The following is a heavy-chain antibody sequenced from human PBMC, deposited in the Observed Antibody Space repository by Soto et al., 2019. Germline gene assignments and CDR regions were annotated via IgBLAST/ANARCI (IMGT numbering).Heavy chain of an antibody. CDR2: INPSGGST. D-gene: IGHD2-2*01. CDR1: GYTFTSYY. CDR3: AIYLGSQPGNPAHDYGMDV. V-gene: IGHV1-46*01. Sequence: ASVKVSCKASGYTFTSYYMHWVRQAPGQGLEWMGIINPSGGSTSYAQKFQGRVTMTRDTSTSTVYMELSSLRSEDTAVYYCAIYLGSQPGNPAHDYGMDVGGQGSTVTV. J-gene: IGHJ6*02.